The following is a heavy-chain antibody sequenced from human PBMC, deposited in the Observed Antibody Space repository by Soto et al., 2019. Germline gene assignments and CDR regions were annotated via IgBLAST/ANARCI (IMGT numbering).Heavy chain of an antibody. V-gene: IGHV3-23*01. CDR1: GFTFSSYV. D-gene: IGHD1-7*01. CDR3: AKLTGTIDS. CDR2: ISDSGGST. Sequence: AGGSLRLSCAASGFTFSSYVMSWVRQAPGKGLEWVSGISDSGGSTYYADSVKGRFTISRDNSKSTLYLQMNSLRAEDTAVYYCAKLTGTIDSWGQGTLVTVSS. J-gene: IGHJ4*02.